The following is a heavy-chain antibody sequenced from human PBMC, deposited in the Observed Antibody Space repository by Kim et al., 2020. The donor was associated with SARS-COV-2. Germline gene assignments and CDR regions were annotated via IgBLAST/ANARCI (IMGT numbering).Heavy chain of an antibody. V-gene: IGHV4-39*01. CDR1: GGSISSSSYY. Sequence: SETLSLTCTVSGGSISSSSYYWGWIRQPPGKGLEWIGSIYYSGSTYYNPSLKSRVTISVDTSKNQFSLKLSSVTAADTAVYYCARRDSSSYYWYFDLWGRGTLVTVSS. D-gene: IGHD6-6*01. CDR3: ARRDSSSYYWYFDL. CDR2: IYYSGST. J-gene: IGHJ2*01.